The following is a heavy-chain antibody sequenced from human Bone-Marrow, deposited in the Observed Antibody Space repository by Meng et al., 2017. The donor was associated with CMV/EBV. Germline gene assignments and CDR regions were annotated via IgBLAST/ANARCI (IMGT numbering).Heavy chain of an antibody. J-gene: IGHJ3*02. CDR3: ASPLELQAANDAFDI. CDR2: ISSGGSTI. Sequence: GGSLRLSCAASGFTFSNYEMNWVRQAPGKGLEWVSYISSGGSTIYYADSVEGRFTISRDNAKNSLYLQMNSLRAEDTAVYYCASPLELQAANDAFDIWGQGTMVTVSS. CDR1: GFTFSNYE. D-gene: IGHD6-25*01. V-gene: IGHV3-48*03.